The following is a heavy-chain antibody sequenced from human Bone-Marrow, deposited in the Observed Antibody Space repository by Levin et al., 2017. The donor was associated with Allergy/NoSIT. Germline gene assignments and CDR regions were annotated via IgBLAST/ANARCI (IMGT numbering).Heavy chain of an antibody. D-gene: IGHD3-16*01. CDR1: GFSFSSYT. CDR2: ITGSGTYI. V-gene: IGHV3-21*01. Sequence: KASETLSLSCAASGFSFSSYTMNWVRQAPGKGLEWVASITGSGTYIHYADSLKGRFTISRENAKNSLYLQINSLGAEDTAVYYCARMASGGGYYYYMDVWGKGTTVTVSS. J-gene: IGHJ6*03. CDR3: ARMASGGGYYYYMDV.